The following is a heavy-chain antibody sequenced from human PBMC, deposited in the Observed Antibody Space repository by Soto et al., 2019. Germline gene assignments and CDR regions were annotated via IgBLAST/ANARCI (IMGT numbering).Heavy chain of an antibody. J-gene: IGHJ4*02. CDR1: GYTFTSYN. CDR2: MNPNSGNT. V-gene: IGHV1-8*01. Sequence: QVQLVQSGAEVKKTGASVKVSCKASGYTFTSYNINWVRQATGQGLEWMGWMNPNSGNTGYAQKFQGRVTMTRDTSISTAYMELSSQRSEDPAVYYCAGPWNKQWGQGTLVTVSS. D-gene: IGHD1-1*01. CDR3: AGPWNKQ.